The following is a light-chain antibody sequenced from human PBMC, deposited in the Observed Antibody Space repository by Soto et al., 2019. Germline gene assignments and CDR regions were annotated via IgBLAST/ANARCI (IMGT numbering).Light chain of an antibody. CDR2: AAS. Sequence: DIHITQSPCSLSASVVDRVTSTSRASQIMSSYLNWYQQKPGKAPKLLIYAASSLQSGVPSRFSGSGSGTDFTLTISSLQPEDFATYYCQQCDSTPWTFGQGTKVDIK. J-gene: IGKJ1*01. V-gene: IGKV1-39*01. CDR1: QIMSSY. CDR3: QQCDSTPWT.